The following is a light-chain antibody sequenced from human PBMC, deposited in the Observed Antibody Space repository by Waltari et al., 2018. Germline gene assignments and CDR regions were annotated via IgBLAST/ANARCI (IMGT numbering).Light chain of an antibody. CDR3: QAWDSGPAV. CDR1: NLGNTN. V-gene: IGLV3-1*01. Sequence: SFDLTQPPSVSASPGQTATITCSGYNLGNTNAYWYQQKSGQSPVLVIYEDTKRPSGIPERFSGSNSGNTVTLTISGTQPMDEADYYCQAWDSGPAVFGGGTKLTVL. CDR2: EDT. J-gene: IGLJ2*01.